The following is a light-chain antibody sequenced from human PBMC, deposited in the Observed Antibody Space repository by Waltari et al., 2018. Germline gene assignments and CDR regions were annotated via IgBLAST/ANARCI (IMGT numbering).Light chain of an antibody. V-gene: IGKV1-39*01. Sequence: DIQMTQSPSSLSASVGDRVTITCRASQRIFSYLNWYQQKPGKAPKLLIYDASSLQSGVPARFSGSGSGTDFTRTISSLQPEDFATYYCQQSYSTWYTFGQGTKLEIK. CDR3: QQSYSTWYT. CDR2: DAS. J-gene: IGKJ2*01. CDR1: QRIFSY.